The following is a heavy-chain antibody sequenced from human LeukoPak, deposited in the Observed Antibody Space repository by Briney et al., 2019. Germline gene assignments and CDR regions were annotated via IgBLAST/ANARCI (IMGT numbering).Heavy chain of an antibody. V-gene: IGHV3-30*03. CDR3: ARDRFGDSSSWYGLFDY. Sequence: PGGSLRLSCAASGFTFSTYGMHWVRQAPGKGLEWVAVISYDGSDKYYADSVKGRFTISRDNSKNTLYLQMNSLRAEDTAVYYCARDRFGDSSSWYGLFDYWGQGTLVTVSS. D-gene: IGHD6-13*01. CDR1: GFTFSTYG. CDR2: ISYDGSDK. J-gene: IGHJ4*02.